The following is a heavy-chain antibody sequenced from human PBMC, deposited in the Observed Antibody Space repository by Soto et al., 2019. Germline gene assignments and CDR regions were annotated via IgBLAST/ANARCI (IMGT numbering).Heavy chain of an antibody. CDR2: IYYSGST. J-gene: IGHJ4*02. Sequence: SETLSLTCTVSGGSISSSSYYWGWIRQPPGKGLEWIGSIYYSGSTYYNPSLKSRVTISVDTSKNQFSLKLSSVTAADTAVYYCARVYYGSGRLFDYWGQGTLVTVSS. D-gene: IGHD3-10*01. CDR1: GGSISSSSYY. CDR3: ARVYYGSGRLFDY. V-gene: IGHV4-39*01.